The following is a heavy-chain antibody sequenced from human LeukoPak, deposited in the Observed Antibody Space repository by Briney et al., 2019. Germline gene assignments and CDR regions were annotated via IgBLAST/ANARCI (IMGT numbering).Heavy chain of an antibody. Sequence: VGSLRLSCAASGFTFSSYAMSWVRQAPGKGLEWVSAISGSGGSTYYADSVKGRSTISRDNSKNTLYLQMNSLRAEDTAVYYCAKDREYQLLSVNWGQGTLVTVSS. J-gene: IGHJ4*02. CDR2: ISGSGGST. V-gene: IGHV3-23*01. CDR1: GFTFSSYA. D-gene: IGHD2-2*01. CDR3: AKDREYQLLSVN.